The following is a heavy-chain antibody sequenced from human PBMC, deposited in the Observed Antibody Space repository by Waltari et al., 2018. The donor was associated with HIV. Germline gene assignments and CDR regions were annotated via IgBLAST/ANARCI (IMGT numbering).Heavy chain of an antibody. CDR2: INPNSGGT. D-gene: IGHD2-2*01. Sequence: QVQLVRSGAEVKKPGASVKVSCKASGYTFTGYYMHWVRQAPGQGLEWMGWINPNSGGTNYAQKFQGRVTMTRDTSISTAYMELSRLRSDDTAVYYCASQPLYQLLSGGFDYWGQGTLVTVSS. CDR3: ASQPLYQLLSGGFDY. J-gene: IGHJ4*02. CDR1: GYTFTGYY. V-gene: IGHV1-2*02.